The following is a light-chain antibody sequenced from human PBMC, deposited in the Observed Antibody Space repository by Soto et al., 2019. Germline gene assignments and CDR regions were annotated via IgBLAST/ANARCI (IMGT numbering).Light chain of an antibody. Sequence: DIQMTQSPSSLSASVGDRVTITCRASQSIGRFLNWHQQKPGKAPNVLINVASTLRSGVPSRFSGSGSGTDVNLTINSLQPEDFATYFCQQSFTTPLTIGGGTKVDIK. J-gene: IGKJ4*01. CDR3: QQSFTTPLT. CDR2: VAS. V-gene: IGKV1-39*01. CDR1: QSIGRF.